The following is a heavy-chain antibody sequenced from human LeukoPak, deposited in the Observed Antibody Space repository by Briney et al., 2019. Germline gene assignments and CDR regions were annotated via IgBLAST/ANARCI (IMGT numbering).Heavy chain of an antibody. D-gene: IGHD4-11*01. CDR3: ARDSWLGSNRAFDY. Sequence: SETLSLTCTVSGGSISSSYWSWIRQPPGKGLEWIGNIYNGGNTNYNPSLKSRVTISADTSKNQFSLRLRSVTAADTAVYYCARDSWLGSNRAFDYWGQGTLVTVSS. V-gene: IGHV4-59*01. CDR2: IYNGGNT. J-gene: IGHJ4*02. CDR1: GGSISSSY.